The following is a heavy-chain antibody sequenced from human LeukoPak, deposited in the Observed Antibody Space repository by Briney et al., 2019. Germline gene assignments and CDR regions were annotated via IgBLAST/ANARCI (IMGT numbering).Heavy chain of an antibody. V-gene: IGHV4-61*03. D-gene: IGHD2-15*01. Sequence: SETLSLTCTVSGGSISSSSYYWSWLRQPPGKGLEWLGYIYYSGGTNYNPSLKSRVTISVDTSKIHFSLKLSSVTAADTAAYYCARHRGGFDLWGQGTMVTVSS. CDR1: GGSISSSSYY. CDR2: IYYSGGT. J-gene: IGHJ3*01. CDR3: ARHRGGFDL.